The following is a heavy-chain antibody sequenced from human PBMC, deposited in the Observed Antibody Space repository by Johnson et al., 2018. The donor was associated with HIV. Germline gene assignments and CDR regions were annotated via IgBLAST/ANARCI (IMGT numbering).Heavy chain of an antibody. Sequence: VQLVESGGGLVQPGGSLRLSCAASGFTFSNAWMTWVRQAPGKGLEWVGRIKSKIDGGTTDYAAPVKGRFSISRDDAKNTLYLQMNSLDTEDTAVYYCTAPIVGAIDAFDIWGQGTKVTVSS. CDR3: TAPIVGAIDAFDI. CDR2: IKSKIDGGTT. CDR1: GFTFSNAW. J-gene: IGHJ3*02. V-gene: IGHV3-15*01. D-gene: IGHD1-26*01.